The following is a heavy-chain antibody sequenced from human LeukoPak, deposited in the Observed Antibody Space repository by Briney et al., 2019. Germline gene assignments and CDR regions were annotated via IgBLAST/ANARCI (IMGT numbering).Heavy chain of an antibody. Sequence: GGSLRLSCAAYAFTFDDYGMSWVRHAPGKGLEWVSGINGNGGSTGYADSVKGRFTISRDNAKNSLYLQMNSLRAEDTALYYCARDWYDGSGSYYYDYWGQGTLVTVSS. V-gene: IGHV3-20*04. J-gene: IGHJ4*02. CDR3: ARDWYDGSGSYYYDY. D-gene: IGHD3-10*01. CDR1: AFTFDDYG. CDR2: INGNGGST.